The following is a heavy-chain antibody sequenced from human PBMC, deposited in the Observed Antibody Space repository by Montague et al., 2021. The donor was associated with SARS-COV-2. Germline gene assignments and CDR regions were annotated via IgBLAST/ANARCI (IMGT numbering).Heavy chain of an antibody. Sequence: SETLSLTCTVSGDSISSYYWSWIRQSPGKGLEWIGYIYYSGSTNYNPSLKSRVTISVGTSKDQFSLKLRSVTAADTAVYYCARGQLWFDYWGQGTLVTASS. CDR1: GDSISSYY. V-gene: IGHV4-59*08. CDR3: ARGQLWFDY. J-gene: IGHJ4*02. CDR2: IYYSGST. D-gene: IGHD5-18*01.